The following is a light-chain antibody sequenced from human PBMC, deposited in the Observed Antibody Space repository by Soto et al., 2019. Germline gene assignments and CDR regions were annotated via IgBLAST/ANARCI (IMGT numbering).Light chain of an antibody. CDR3: SSYPSSSSLYV. J-gene: IGLJ1*01. CDR1: SSDVGGYNF. CDR2: EVS. V-gene: IGLV2-14*01. Sequence: QSALTQPASVSGSPGQSITISCTGTSSDVGGYNFVSWYQQHPGKAPKLMIYEVSNRPSGVSNRFSGSKSGNTASLTISGLQAEDEADYYCSSYPSSSSLYVFGTGTTVTVL.